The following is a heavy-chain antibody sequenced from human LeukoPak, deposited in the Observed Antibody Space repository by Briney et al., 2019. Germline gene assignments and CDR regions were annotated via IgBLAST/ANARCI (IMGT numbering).Heavy chain of an antibody. CDR2: ISSSSTTI. V-gene: IGHV3-48*01. Sequence: GGSLRLSCAASGFTFSSYAMSWVRQAPGKGLEWVSYISSSSTTIYYADSVKGRFTISRDNAKNSLYLQMNSLRAEDTAVYYCAGGSGSFDAFDIWGQGTMVTVSS. CDR1: GFTFSSYA. J-gene: IGHJ3*02. CDR3: AGGSGSFDAFDI. D-gene: IGHD3-10*01.